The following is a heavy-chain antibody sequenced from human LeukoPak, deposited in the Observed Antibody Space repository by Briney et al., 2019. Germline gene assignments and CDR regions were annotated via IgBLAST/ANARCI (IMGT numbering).Heavy chain of an antibody. CDR3: ARDGGRGTYWSTIDY. V-gene: IGHV4-59*01. CDR1: GGSISSYY. J-gene: IGHJ4*02. CDR2: IYYSGST. D-gene: IGHD2-15*01. Sequence: SETLSLTCTVSGGSISSYYWSWIRQPPGEGLEWIGYIYYSGSTNYNPSLKSRVTISIDTSKNQFSLKLGSVTAADTAVYYCARDGGRGTYWSTIDYWGQGTLVTVSS.